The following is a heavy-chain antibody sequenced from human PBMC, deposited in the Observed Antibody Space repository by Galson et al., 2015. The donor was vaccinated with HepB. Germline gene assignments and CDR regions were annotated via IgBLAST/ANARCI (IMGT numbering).Heavy chain of an antibody. CDR2: IYYTGIT. J-gene: IGHJ4*02. D-gene: IGHD3-10*02. Sequence: ETLSLTCTISGDSISRYFCSWIRQAPGKTLEWIGYIYYTGITTYSPSLKSRVTISVDTSKNQFPLKLRSVTAADTAVYYCASAMPSTMSAYDYWGQGTLVSVSS. V-gene: IGHV4-59*01. CDR1: GDSISRYF. CDR3: ASAMPSTMSAYDY.